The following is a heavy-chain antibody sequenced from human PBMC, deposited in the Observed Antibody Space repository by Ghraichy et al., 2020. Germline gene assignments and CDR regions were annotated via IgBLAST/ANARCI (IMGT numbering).Heavy chain of an antibody. CDR2: IFYSGST. V-gene: IGHV4-59*01. CDR1: GGSISSYY. J-gene: IGHJ4*01. CDR3: ARNYYGGSGYLIGFDY. Sequence: SETLSLTCIVSGGSISSYYWSWIRQPPGKGLEWIGYIFYSGSTNYNPSLKSRVTISVDTSKNQFSLKLSSVTAADTAVYYCARNYYGGSGYLIGFDYWGHRTLVAVS. D-gene: IGHD3-22*01.